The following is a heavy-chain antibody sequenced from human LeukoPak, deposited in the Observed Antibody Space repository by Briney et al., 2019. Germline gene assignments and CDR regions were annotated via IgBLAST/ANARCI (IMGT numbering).Heavy chain of an antibody. Sequence: ASVKVSCKASGYTFTSYYMHWVRHAPRPGLERMGIINPSGGSTSYAQKFQGRVTMTRDTSTSTVYMELSSLRSEDTAVYYCARNLNYYGSGRSLDYWGQGTLVTVSS. V-gene: IGHV1-46*01. J-gene: IGHJ4*02. CDR1: GYTFTSYY. CDR3: ARNLNYYGSGRSLDY. CDR2: INPSGGST. D-gene: IGHD3-10*01.